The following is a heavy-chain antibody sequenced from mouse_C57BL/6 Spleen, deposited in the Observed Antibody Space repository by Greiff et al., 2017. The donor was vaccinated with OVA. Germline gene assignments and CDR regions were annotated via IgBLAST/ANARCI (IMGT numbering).Heavy chain of an antibody. V-gene: IGHV5-16*01. J-gene: IGHJ1*03. CDR3: ARGRITTVGDFDV. Sequence: EVKLVESEGGLVQPGSSLKLSCTASGFTFSDYYMAWVRQVPEKGLEWVANINYDGSSTYYLDSLKSRFIISRDNAKNILYLQMSSLKSEDTATYYCARGRITTVGDFDVWGTGTTVTVSS. D-gene: IGHD1-1*01. CDR2: INYDGSST. CDR1: GFTFSDYY.